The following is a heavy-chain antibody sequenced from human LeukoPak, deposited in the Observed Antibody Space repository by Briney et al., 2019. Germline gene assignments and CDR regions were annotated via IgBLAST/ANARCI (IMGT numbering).Heavy chain of an antibody. V-gene: IGHV1-2*06. Sequence: ASVKVSCKASGYTFTGYYMHWVRQAPGQGLEWMGRINPNSGGTNYAQKFQGRVTMTRDTSISTAYMELSRLRSDDTAVYYCARTVYSSSRYYFDYWGQGTLVTVSS. CDR1: GYTFTGYY. J-gene: IGHJ4*02. D-gene: IGHD6-6*01. CDR2: INPNSGGT. CDR3: ARTVYSSSRYYFDY.